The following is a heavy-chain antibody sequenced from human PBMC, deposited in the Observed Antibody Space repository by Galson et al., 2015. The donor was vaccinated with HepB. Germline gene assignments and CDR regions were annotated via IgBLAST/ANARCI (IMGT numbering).Heavy chain of an antibody. V-gene: IGHV4-59*08. CDR2: IHYSGTT. Sequence: ETLSLTCTVSGDSISSYYWTWIRQPPGKGLEWIGYIHYSGTTNHDPSLKSRVTISVDTSKNQFSLKLSSVTAADTAVYYCARGGFLDYFDYWGQGTLVAVSS. J-gene: IGHJ4*02. CDR3: ARGGFLDYFDY. D-gene: IGHD3-3*01. CDR1: GDSISSYY.